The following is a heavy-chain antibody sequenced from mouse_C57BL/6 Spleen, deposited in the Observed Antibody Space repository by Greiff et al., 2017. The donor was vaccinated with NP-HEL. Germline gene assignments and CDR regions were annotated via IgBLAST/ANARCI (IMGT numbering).Heavy chain of an antibody. V-gene: IGHV1-69*01. D-gene: IGHD2-13*01. CDR2: IDPSASVT. CDR3: ARLLGVKGLGGPAMDY. CDR1: GYTFTRYW. J-gene: IGHJ4*01. Sequence: VQLQQSGAELVMPGASVKLSCKASGYTFTRYWMHWVKQRPGQGLVWIGEIDPSASVTNSNTKFNGKSTLTVDKSSRTAYMQRSSLTSEDSAVYYGARLLGVKGLGGPAMDYWGQGTSVTVSS.